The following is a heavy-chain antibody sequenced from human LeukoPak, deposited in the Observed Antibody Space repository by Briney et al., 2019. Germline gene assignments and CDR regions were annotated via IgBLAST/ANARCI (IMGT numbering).Heavy chain of an antibody. J-gene: IGHJ4*02. CDR2: ISYDGTNK. Sequence: GRSLRLSCAASGFTFSNYGMHWVRQAPGKGLEWVAAISYDGTNKYHADSVKGRFTISRDSSKNTLYLQMISLRAEDTAVYYCAKDRDRRYFSPSLDYWGQGTLVTVSS. V-gene: IGHV3-30*18. CDR3: AKDRDRRYFSPSLDY. D-gene: IGHD3-9*01. CDR1: GFTFSNYG.